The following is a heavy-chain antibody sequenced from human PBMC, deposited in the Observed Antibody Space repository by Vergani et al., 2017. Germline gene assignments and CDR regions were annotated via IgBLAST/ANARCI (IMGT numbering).Heavy chain of an antibody. CDR3: ASSAGAYCSSTSCYSS. CDR2: ISAYNGNT. D-gene: IGHD2-2*01. V-gene: IGHV1-18*01. Sequence: QVQLVQSGAEVKKPGASVKVSCKASGYTFTSYGISWVRQAPGQGLEWMGWISAYNGNTNYAQKLQGRVTMTTDTSTSTASMELRGLRSDDPAVYYCASSAGAYCSSTSCYSSWGQGTLVTVSS. CDR1: GYTFTSYG. J-gene: IGHJ5*02.